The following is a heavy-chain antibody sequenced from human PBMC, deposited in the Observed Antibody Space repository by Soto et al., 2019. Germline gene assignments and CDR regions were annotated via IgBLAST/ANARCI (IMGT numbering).Heavy chain of an antibody. CDR2: ISGSGGST. V-gene: IGHV3-23*01. CDR1: GFTFSSYA. CDR3: ADPLVITFGGAYRPFDY. Sequence: EVQLLESGGGLVQPGGSLRLSCAASGFTFSSYAMSWVRQAPGKGLEWVSAISGSGGSTYYADTVKGRVTISRDDSKNRLYLQMNSLRAADTAVYYCADPLVITFGGAYRPFDYWGQGTLVTVSS. J-gene: IGHJ4*02. D-gene: IGHD3-16*01.